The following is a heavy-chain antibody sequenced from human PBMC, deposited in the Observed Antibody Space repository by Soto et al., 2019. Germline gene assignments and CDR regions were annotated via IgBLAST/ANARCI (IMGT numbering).Heavy chain of an antibody. J-gene: IGHJ3*02. V-gene: IGHV3-23*01. CDR1: GFMFDNYA. CDR3: AKGDWNDAGDAFDI. CDR2: IRDSGYST. Sequence: GGSLRLSCVASGFMFDNYAMSWVRQVPGKGLEWVSTIRDSGYSTYYADSVKGRFTLSRDNSKNTVFLQMNSLRAEDTALYYCAKGDWNDAGDAFDIWGQGTVVTVSS. D-gene: IGHD1-1*01.